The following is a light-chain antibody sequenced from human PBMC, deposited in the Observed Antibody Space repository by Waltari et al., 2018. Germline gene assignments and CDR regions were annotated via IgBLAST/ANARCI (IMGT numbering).Light chain of an antibody. V-gene: IGLV2-23*02. J-gene: IGLJ1*01. CDR3: CSYAGLGIYV. Sequence: QSGLTQPASVSGSPGQSLTISCPGTSSDRGNYTLLSWYQQYPGKAPKLMVYEVTKRTSGVSDRFSGSKSGNTASLTIYGLQSEDEADYYCCSYAGLGIYVFGTGTKVTVL. CDR1: SSDRGNYTL. CDR2: EVT.